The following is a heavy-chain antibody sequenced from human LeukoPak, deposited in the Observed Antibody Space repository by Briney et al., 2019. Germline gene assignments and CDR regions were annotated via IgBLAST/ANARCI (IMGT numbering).Heavy chain of an antibody. CDR2: INPNSGGT. D-gene: IGHD1-26*01. V-gene: IGHV1-2*02. J-gene: IGHJ4*02. Sequence: RASVKVSCNASGYTFIGYYMHWVRQAPGQGLEWLGWINPNSGGTKYAQNFQGRVTMTRDTSISTAYMEMSRLRSDDTAVYYCAKLGRGSYWQLDFWGQGTLVTVSS. CDR1: GYTFIGYY. CDR3: AKLGRGSYWQLDF.